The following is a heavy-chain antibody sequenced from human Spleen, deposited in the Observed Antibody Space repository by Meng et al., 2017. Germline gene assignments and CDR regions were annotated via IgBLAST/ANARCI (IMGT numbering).Heavy chain of an antibody. CDR2: INLSGRT. CDR3: ARGMSYSDAAGAY. V-gene: IGHV4-34*01. D-gene: IGHD3-22*01. Sequence: LPRVGAGLFKPLETLSLPCAVYCGSFRVSYWSGIRQPPGKGLEWIGEINLSGRTNYNPSLRSRLTLSVDTSQNHFSLKLTSVTAADTAVYYCARGMSYSDAAGAYWGQGTLVTVSS. CDR1: CGSFRVSY. J-gene: IGHJ4*02.